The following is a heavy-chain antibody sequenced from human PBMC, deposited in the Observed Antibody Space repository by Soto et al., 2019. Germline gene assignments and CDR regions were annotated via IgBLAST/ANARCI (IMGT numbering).Heavy chain of an antibody. D-gene: IGHD4-17*01. CDR2: ITGSGGRT. Sequence: EVQLLESGGGLVQPGGSLRLSCAASGFTFSNYPMNWVRQAPGKGLEWVSTITGSGGRTYYADSVKGRFTISRDNSQQALYLQMNSLRGEDTAVYYCAKEHDDYDAALRYFGMDVWGQGTTVTVSS. CDR3: AKEHDDYDAALRYFGMDV. V-gene: IGHV3-23*01. J-gene: IGHJ6*02. CDR1: GFTFSNYP.